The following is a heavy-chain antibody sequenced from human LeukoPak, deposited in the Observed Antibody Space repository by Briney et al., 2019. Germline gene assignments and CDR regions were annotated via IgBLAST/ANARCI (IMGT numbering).Heavy chain of an antibody. CDR3: ASEYYDILTGYWGHWFDP. CDR1: GGSISSYY. D-gene: IGHD3-9*01. J-gene: IGHJ5*02. CDR2: IYYSGST. Sequence: SETLSLTCTVSGGSISSYYWSWIRQPPGKGLGWIGYIYYSGSTNYNPSLKSRVTISVDTSKNQFSLKLSSVTAADTAVYYCASEYYDILTGYWGHWFDPWGQGTLVTVSS. V-gene: IGHV4-59*08.